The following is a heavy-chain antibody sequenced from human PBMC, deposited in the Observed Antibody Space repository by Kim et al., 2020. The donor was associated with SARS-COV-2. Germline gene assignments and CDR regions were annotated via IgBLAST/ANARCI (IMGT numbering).Heavy chain of an antibody. Sequence: GGSLRLSCAASGFTFSSYDMHWVRQATGKGLEWVSAIGTAGDTYYPGSVKGRFTISRENAKNSLYLQMNSLRAGDTAWYFCARGGKAWPGGFYYYGMDV. CDR3: ARGGKAWPGGFYYYGMDV. D-gene: IGHD3-16*01. J-gene: IGHJ6*01. V-gene: IGHV3-13*01. CDR1: GFTFSSYD. CDR2: IGTAGDT.